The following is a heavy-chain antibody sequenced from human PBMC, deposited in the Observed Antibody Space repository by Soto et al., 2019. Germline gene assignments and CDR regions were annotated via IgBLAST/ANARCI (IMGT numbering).Heavy chain of an antibody. CDR3: TTDGLTYYYGSGSPNRIDY. CDR2: IKSKTDGGTT. J-gene: IGHJ4*02. Sequence: GSLRLSCAASGFTFSNAGMSGVREAPGKGLEWVGRIKSKTDGGTTDYAAPVKGRFTISRDDSKSTLYLQMNSLKTEDTAVYYCTTDGLTYYYGSGSPNRIDYWGQGTLVTVSS. V-gene: IGHV3-15*01. CDR1: GFTFSNAG. D-gene: IGHD3-10*01.